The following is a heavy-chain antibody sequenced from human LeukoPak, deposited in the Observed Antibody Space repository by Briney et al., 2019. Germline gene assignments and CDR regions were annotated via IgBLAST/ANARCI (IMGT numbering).Heavy chain of an antibody. J-gene: IGHJ4*02. CDR2: ISYDGSNK. Sequence: PGGSLRLSCAASGLTFSRYAMHWVRQAPGKGLEWVAVISYDGSNKYYADSVKGRFTISRDNSKNTLYLQMNSLRAEDTAVYYCARDTSSSGYYTFDNWGQGTLVTVSS. V-gene: IGHV3-30-3*01. CDR3: ARDTSSSGYYTFDN. D-gene: IGHD3-22*01. CDR1: GLTFSRYA.